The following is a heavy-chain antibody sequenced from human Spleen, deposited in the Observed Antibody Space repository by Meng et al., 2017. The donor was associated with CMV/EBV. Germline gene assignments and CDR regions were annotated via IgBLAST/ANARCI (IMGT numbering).Heavy chain of an antibody. CDR2: ISWNGGDI. CDR1: GFIFEDYG. CDR3: AKENYYEKGAFDI. Sequence: GGSLRLSCAASGFIFEDYGIHWVRQAPGKGLEWVSGISWNGGDIGYADSVKGRFTISRDNAKNSLYLQMNGLRAEDTALYYCAKENYYEKGAFDIWGQGTMVTVSS. V-gene: IGHV3-9*01. D-gene: IGHD3-22*01. J-gene: IGHJ3*02.